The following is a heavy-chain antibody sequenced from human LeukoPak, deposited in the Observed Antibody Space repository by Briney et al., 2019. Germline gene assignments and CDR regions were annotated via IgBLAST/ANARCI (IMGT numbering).Heavy chain of an antibody. D-gene: IGHD6-6*01. Sequence: PGGSLRLSCTASGFSIRINYMSWVRQAPGKGLEWVSVIYSGGDTFYTDSVKGRFTISRDNSKNTVYLQVNSLTAADTAVYYCARDWSEYTGMDVWGQGTTVTVSS. J-gene: IGHJ6*02. CDR2: IYSGGDT. CDR3: ARDWSEYTGMDV. CDR1: GFSIRINY. V-gene: IGHV3-66*01.